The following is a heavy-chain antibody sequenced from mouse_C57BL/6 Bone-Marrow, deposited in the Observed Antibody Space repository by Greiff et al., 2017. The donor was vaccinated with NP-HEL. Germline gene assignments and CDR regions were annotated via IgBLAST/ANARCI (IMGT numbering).Heavy chain of an antibody. Sequence: QVQLQQSGAELARPGASVKLSCKASGYTFTSYGISWVKQRTGQGLEWIGEIYPRSGNTYYNEKFKGKATLTADKSSSTAYMELRSLTSEDSAVYFCARFPRWDYFDYWGKGTTLTVSS. V-gene: IGHV1-81*01. J-gene: IGHJ2*01. CDR2: IYPRSGNT. D-gene: IGHD4-1*01. CDR1: GYTFTSYG. CDR3: ARFPRWDYFDY.